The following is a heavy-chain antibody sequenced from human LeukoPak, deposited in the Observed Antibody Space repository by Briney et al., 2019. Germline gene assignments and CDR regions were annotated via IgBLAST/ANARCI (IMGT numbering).Heavy chain of an antibody. Sequence: SETLSLTRTFSGGSLSSGGYYWGWIRQHPGKGLGWIWYIYFSGSTYYNPSLKSRVTISVDTSKNQFSLKLSSVTAADTAVYYCARGNYDFWSGYYPLYYYYGMDVWGQGTTVTVSS. CDR1: GGSLSSGGYY. J-gene: IGHJ6*02. CDR2: IYFSGST. V-gene: IGHV4-31*03. D-gene: IGHD3-3*01. CDR3: ARGNYDFWSGYYPLYYYYGMDV.